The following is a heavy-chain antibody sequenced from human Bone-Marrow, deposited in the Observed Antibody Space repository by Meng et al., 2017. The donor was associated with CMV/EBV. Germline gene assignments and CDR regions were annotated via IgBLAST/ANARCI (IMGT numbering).Heavy chain of an antibody. CDR2: INPDSGST. CDR1: GYTFTAFY. D-gene: IGHD4-17*01. CDR3: ARDDYGDSKEINY. V-gene: IGHV1-2*02. Sequence: ASVKVSCKASGYTFTAFYIHWVRQAPGQGLEWMGWINPDSGSTGYAEKFQGGVSMTRDTSTSTAYMELSRLKSDETAVYYCARDDYGDSKEINYWGQGTLVTVSS. J-gene: IGHJ4*02.